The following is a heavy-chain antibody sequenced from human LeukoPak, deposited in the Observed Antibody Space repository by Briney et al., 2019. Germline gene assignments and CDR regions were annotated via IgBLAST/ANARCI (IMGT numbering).Heavy chain of an antibody. CDR2: ISAYNGNT. J-gene: IGHJ4*02. CDR1: GYTFTSYG. Sequence: GASVKVSCKASGYTFTSYGISWVRQAPGQGLEWMGWISAYNGNTNYAQKLQGGVTMTTDTSTSTAHMELRSLRSDDTAVYYCARRPVLEWLSRPVDYWGQGTLVTVSS. D-gene: IGHD3-3*01. CDR3: ARRPVLEWLSRPVDY. V-gene: IGHV1-18*01.